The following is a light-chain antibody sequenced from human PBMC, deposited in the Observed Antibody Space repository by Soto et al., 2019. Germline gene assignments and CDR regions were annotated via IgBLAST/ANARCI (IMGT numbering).Light chain of an antibody. CDR1: QSVSSN. CDR2: CAF. J-gene: IGKJ1*01. Sequence: VRTQSPASMSVSPGERVTLSCRASQSVSSNLSWYQQKPGQAPSLLIYCAFTRATGIPARFSGTGSGTEFTLTISCLQSEDFALDYSAHSNDRPMRFAQGTKVDI. V-gene: IGKV3-15*01. CDR3: AHSNDRPMR.